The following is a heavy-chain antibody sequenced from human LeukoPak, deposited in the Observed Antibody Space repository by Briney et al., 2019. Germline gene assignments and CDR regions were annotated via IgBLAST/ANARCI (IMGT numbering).Heavy chain of an antibody. D-gene: IGHD3-9*01. CDR3: AKDRRYFDWLLGGYFDY. CDR1: GFTFSSYA. Sequence: RGSLRLSCAGSGFTFSSYAMSWVRQTPGKGLEWVSAISGNGGSTYYADSVKGRFTISRDKSKNTLYLQMNSLGAEDTAVYYCAKDRRYFDWLLGGYFDYWGQGTLVTVSS. V-gene: IGHV3-23*01. CDR2: ISGNGGST. J-gene: IGHJ4*02.